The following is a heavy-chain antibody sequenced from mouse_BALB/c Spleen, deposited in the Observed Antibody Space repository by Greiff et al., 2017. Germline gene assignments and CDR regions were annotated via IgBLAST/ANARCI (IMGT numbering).Heavy chain of an antibody. V-gene: IGHV1S26*01. D-gene: IGHD2-1*01. CDR1: GYTFTSYW. CDR3: ARGRGNSFAY. J-gene: IGHJ3*01. Sequence: QVQLQQPGAELVKPGASVKMSCKASGYTFTSYWMHWVKQRPGQGLEWIGYINPSTGYTEYNQKFKDKATLTADKSSSTAYMQLSSLTSEDSAVYYCARGRGNSFAYWGQGTLVTVSA. CDR2: INPSTGYT.